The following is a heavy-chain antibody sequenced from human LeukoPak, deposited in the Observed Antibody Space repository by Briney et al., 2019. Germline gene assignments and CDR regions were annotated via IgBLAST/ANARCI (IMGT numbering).Heavy chain of an antibody. Sequence: ASVKVSCKACGYTFTGYYMHWVGQAPGQGLEWMGWINPNSGGRNYPQKFLARVTMPSDRSISTACLELGGLRADGRAVYDCPRGPRSSGWNDYWGQGTLVTVSS. J-gene: IGHJ4*02. V-gene: IGHV1-2*02. D-gene: IGHD6-19*01. CDR1: GYTFTGYY. CDR3: PRGPRSSGWNDY. CDR2: INPNSGGR.